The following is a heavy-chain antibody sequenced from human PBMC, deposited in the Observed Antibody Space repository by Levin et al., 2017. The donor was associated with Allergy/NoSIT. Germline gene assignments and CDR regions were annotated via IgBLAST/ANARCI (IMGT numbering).Heavy chain of an antibody. CDR3: ATRLAIPSSTFDY. CDR1: GFTFSSYW. Sequence: LSLTCAASGFTFSSYWMHWVRQAPGKGLVWVSRVNGDGSTTTYADSVKGRFTISRDNARNTLYLQMNSLRAEDTAVYYCATRLAIPSSTFDYWGQGTLVTGSS. V-gene: IGHV3-74*03. CDR2: VNGDGSTT. D-gene: IGHD2-2*01. J-gene: IGHJ4*02.